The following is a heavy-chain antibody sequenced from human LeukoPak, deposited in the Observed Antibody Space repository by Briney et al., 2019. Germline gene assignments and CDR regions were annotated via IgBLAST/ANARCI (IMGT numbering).Heavy chain of an antibody. CDR1: GGSISSGGYS. Sequence: SETLSLTCAVSGGSISSGGYSWSWIQQPPGKGLEWIGYIYHSGSTYYNPSLKSRVTISVDRSKNQFSLKLSSVTAADTAVYYCAREEIAAAGFDYWGQGTLVTVSS. V-gene: IGHV4-30-2*01. D-gene: IGHD6-13*01. CDR2: IYHSGST. CDR3: AREEIAAAGFDY. J-gene: IGHJ4*02.